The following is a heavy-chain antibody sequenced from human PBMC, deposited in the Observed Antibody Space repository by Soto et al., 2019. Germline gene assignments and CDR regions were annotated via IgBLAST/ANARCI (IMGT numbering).Heavy chain of an antibody. CDR3: AADRTYCGGYCYVD. CDR1: GFTFTSSA. V-gene: IGHV1-58*01. D-gene: IGHD2-21*02. J-gene: IGHJ4*02. Sequence: QMQLVQSGPEVKKPGTSVKVSCKAPGFTFTSSAVPWVRRARGQGLEWLGWIVVGSGNTNYAQKYQERVTITRDMATSTAHMELSSLRSEDMAVYYCAADRTYCGGYCYVDWGQGTLVTVSS. CDR2: IVVGSGNT.